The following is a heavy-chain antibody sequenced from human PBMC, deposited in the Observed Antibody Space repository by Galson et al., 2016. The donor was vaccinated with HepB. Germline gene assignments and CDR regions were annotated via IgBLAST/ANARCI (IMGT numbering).Heavy chain of an antibody. D-gene: IGHD1-1*01. CDR2: VKSKVDGGTT. CDR3: TTGTEIQPYYNGVDV. CDR1: GFTFRNAW. Sequence: SLRLSCAASGFTFRNAWMSWVRQAPGKGLEWIGRVKSKVDGGTTHYAAPVKGRFTISRDDSENTLYLQMRSLKSEDTGVYYCTTGTEIQPYYNGVDVWGQGTSVTVSS. J-gene: IGHJ6*02. V-gene: IGHV3-15*01.